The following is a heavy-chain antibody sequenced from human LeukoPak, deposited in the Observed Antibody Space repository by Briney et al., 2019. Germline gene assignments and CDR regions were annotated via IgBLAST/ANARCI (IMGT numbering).Heavy chain of an antibody. J-gene: IGHJ4*02. CDR3: ARDNYYDSSGYYRGFDY. CDR2: ISGSGGST. D-gene: IGHD3-22*01. Sequence: GGSLRLSCAASGFTFSSYAMSWVRQAPGKGLEWVSAISGSGGSTYYADSVKGRFTISRDNSKNTLYLQTNSLRAEDTAVYYCARDNYYDSSGYYRGFDYWGQGTLVTVSS. CDR1: GFTFSSYA. V-gene: IGHV3-23*01.